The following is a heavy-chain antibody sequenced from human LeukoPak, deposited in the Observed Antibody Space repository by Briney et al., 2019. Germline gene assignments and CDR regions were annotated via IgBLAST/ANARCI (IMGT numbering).Heavy chain of an antibody. CDR2: INSDGSST. D-gene: IGHD3-22*01. Sequence: PGESLRLSCAASGFTFSSYAMHWVRQAPGKGLVWVSRINSDGSSTSYADSVKGRFTISRGNAKNTLYLQMNSLRAEDTAVYYCARANYYDSSGSPHAFDIWGQGTMVTVSS. CDR3: ARANYYDSSGSPHAFDI. V-gene: IGHV3-74*01. CDR1: GFTFSSYA. J-gene: IGHJ3*02.